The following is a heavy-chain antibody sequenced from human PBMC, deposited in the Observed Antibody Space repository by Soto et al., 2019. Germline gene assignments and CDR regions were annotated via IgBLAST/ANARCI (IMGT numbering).Heavy chain of an antibody. Sequence: QVQLVESGGGVVQPGRYLRLSCAASGFTFSSDGMHWVRQDPGKGLEWVAVISYDGRNKYYADSVKGRFTIARDNSKNTLYLQMNSLRAEDTAVYYYAKGYPSDYWGPGTLVTVAS. CDR2: ISYDGRNK. CDR1: GFTFSSDG. D-gene: IGHD1-26*01. J-gene: IGHJ4*02. CDR3: AKGYPSDY. V-gene: IGHV3-30*18.